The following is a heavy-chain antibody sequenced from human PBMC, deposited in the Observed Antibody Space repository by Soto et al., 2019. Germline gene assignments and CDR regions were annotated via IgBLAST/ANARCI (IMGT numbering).Heavy chain of an antibody. V-gene: IGHV3-30-3*01. J-gene: IGHJ4*02. CDR1: GFTFSSYA. CDR2: ISYDGSNK. CDR3: ARDSGYIYGTIDY. D-gene: IGHD5-18*01. Sequence: GGSLRLSCAASGFTFSSYAMSWVRQAPGKGLEGVAVISYDGSNKYYADSVKGRFTISRDNSKNTLYLQMNSLRAEDRAVYYCARDSGYIYGTIDYWGQGTLVPVSS.